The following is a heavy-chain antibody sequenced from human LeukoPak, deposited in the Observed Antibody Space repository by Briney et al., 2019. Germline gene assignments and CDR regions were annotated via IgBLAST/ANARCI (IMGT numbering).Heavy chain of an antibody. J-gene: IGHJ4*02. CDR2: IYYSGST. Sequence: SETLSLTCTVSGGSISSHYWSWIRQPPGKGLEWIGYIYYSGSTHYNPSLKSRVTISVDTSKNQFSLKLSSVTAADTAVYYCAREDRAAAGTGSADYWGQGTLVTVSS. V-gene: IGHV4-59*11. CDR1: GGSISSHY. D-gene: IGHD6-13*01. CDR3: AREDRAAAGTGSADY.